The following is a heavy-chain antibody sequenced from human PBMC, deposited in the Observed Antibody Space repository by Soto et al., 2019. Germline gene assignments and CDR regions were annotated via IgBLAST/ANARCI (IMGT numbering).Heavy chain of an antibody. V-gene: IGHV1-3*05. CDR3: ARGWDITRVRGVIGDNWFDP. D-gene: IGHD3-10*01. CDR2: INAGNGNT. J-gene: IGHJ5*02. Sequence: QVQLVQSGAEEKKPGASVKVSCKASGYTFTSYAMHWVRQAPGQRLEWMGWINAGNGNTKYSQKFQGRVTITRDTSXTTHYXXLSSLRSEDTAVYYCARGWDITRVRGVIGDNWFDPWGQGTLVTVSS. CDR1: GYTFTSYA.